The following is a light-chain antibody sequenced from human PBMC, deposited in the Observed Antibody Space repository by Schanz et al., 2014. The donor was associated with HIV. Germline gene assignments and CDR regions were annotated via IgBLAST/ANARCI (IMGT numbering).Light chain of an antibody. CDR2: EAS. V-gene: IGKV1-12*01. CDR3: QEANSFPPLT. J-gene: IGKJ4*01. Sequence: DIQMTQSPSSVSASVGDSVTITCRASQVISNWLAWYQQKPREAPKLLIYEASILQTGVPSRFSGSGFGTHFTLTISGLQPEDFATYYCQEANSFPPLTFGGGTKVEVK. CDR1: QVISNW.